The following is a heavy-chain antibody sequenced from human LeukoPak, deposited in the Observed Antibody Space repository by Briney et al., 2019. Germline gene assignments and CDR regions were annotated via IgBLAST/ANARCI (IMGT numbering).Heavy chain of an antibody. D-gene: IGHD3-3*01. Sequence: PSETLSLTCTVSGGSISSYYWSWIRQPPGKGLEWIGYIYYSGSINYNPSLKSRVTISVDTSKNQFSLKLSSVTAADTAVYYCARTIYYYYMDVWGKGTTVTVSS. CDR2: IYYSGSI. CDR1: GGSISSYY. CDR3: ARTIYYYYMDV. J-gene: IGHJ6*03. V-gene: IGHV4-59*12.